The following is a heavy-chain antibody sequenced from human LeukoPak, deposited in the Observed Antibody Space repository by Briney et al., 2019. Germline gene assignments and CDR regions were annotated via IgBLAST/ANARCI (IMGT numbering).Heavy chain of an antibody. J-gene: IGHJ6*03. V-gene: IGHV3-21*01. CDR2: ISSSSSYI. D-gene: IGHD6-13*01. CDR3: ARENSSSSWIDYYYYYMDV. CDR1: GFTFSSYS. Sequence: PGGSLRLSCAASGFTFSSYSMNWVRQAPGKGLEGVSSISSSSSYIYYADSVKGRFTISRDNAKNSLYLQMNSLRAEDTAVYYCARENSSSSWIDYYYYYMDVWGKGTTVTVSS.